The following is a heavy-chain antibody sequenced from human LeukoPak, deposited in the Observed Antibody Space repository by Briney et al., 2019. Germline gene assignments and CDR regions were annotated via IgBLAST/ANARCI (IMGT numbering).Heavy chain of an antibody. CDR3: ATEIITMVRGVIITEIDY. D-gene: IGHD3-10*01. CDR2: ISSSGSTI. Sequence: GGSLRLSCAASGFTFSDYYMSWIRQAPGKGLEWVSYISSSGSTIYYADSVKGRFTISRDNAKNSLYLQMNSLRSEDTAVYYCATEIITMVRGVIITEIDYWGQGTLVTVSS. V-gene: IGHV3-11*04. J-gene: IGHJ4*02. CDR1: GFTFSDYY.